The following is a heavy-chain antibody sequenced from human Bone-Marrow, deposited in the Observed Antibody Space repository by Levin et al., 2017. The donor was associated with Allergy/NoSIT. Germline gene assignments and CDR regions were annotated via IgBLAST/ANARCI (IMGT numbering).Heavy chain of an antibody. CDR3: ARFPRIAAAGTGGLADSPAYFQH. V-gene: IGHV4-34*01. CDR2: INHSGST. J-gene: IGHJ1*01. Sequence: NPSETLSLTCAVYGGSFSGYYWSWIRQPPGKGLEWIGEINHSGSTNYNPSLKSRVTISVDTSKNQFSLKLSSVTAADTAVYYCARFPRIAAAGTGGLADSPAYFQHWGQGTLVTVSS. CDR1: GGSFSGYY. D-gene: IGHD6-13*01.